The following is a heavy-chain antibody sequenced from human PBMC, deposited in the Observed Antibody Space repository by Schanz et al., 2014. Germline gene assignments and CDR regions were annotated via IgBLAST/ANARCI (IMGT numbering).Heavy chain of an antibody. CDR3: ASSGAGYSSSWDFDY. V-gene: IGHV1-69*02. CDR2: IIPVLAIA. Sequence: QVQLVQSGAEVKKPGSSVKVSCTASGGTFSSYTISWIRQAPGQGLEWMGRIIPVLAIADYAQKFQGRVTITADKSTFTAYMDVSSLRSEDTAVYYCASSGAGYSSSWDFDYWGQGTLVTASS. D-gene: IGHD6-13*01. J-gene: IGHJ4*02. CDR1: GGTFSSYT.